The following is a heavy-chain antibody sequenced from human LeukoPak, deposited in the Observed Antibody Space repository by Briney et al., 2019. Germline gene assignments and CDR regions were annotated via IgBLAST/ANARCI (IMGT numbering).Heavy chain of an antibody. CDR2: IKSKTESGTR. CDR1: GFTFSSYS. CDR3: AAGTGESDFDH. V-gene: IGHV3-15*01. J-gene: IGHJ4*02. D-gene: IGHD1-14*01. Sequence: GGSLRLSCAASGFTFSSYSMNWVRQAPGKGLEWVGRIKSKTESGTRDFAAPAKGRSTISRDDSRNTLYLQMNNLKIEDTAVYYCAAGTGESDFDHWGQGALVTVSS.